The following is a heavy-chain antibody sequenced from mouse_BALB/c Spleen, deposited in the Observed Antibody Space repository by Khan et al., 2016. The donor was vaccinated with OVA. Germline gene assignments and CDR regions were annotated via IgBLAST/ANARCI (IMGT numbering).Heavy chain of an antibody. CDR3: ARSGGYGDAVDY. Sequence: QVQLQQSGTELLSPGTSVKVSCKASGYAFADYLIDWVKQGPGQGLEWIGVINPGSGNTNYNEKFKGKATLTAAKSSSTAYMQLSSLTSDDSAVYFCARSGGYGDAVDYWGQGTSVTVSS. J-gene: IGHJ4*01. CDR2: INPGSGNT. CDR1: GYAFADYL. D-gene: IGHD2-2*01. V-gene: IGHV1-54*01.